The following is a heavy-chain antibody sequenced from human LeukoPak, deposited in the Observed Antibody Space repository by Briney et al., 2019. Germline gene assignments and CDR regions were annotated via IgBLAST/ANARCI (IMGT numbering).Heavy chain of an antibody. CDR3: ARVPQGRDYRFDL. J-gene: IGHJ2*01. D-gene: IGHD4-11*01. CDR1: GFTFSSYW. Sequence: PGGSLRLSCAASGFTFSSYWMSWVRQAPGKGLEWVSGINWNGGSTGYADSVKGRFTISRDNAKNSLYLQMNSLRAEDTALYHCARVPQGRDYRFDLWGRGTLVTVSS. CDR2: INWNGGST. V-gene: IGHV3-20*01.